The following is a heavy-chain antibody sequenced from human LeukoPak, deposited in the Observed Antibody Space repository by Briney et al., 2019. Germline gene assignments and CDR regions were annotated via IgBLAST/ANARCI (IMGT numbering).Heavy chain of an antibody. CDR2: LSAYNGNT. Sequence: GASVKVSCKASGYTFTSYGISWVRQAPGQGLEWMGWLSAYNGNTNYAQKLQGRVTMTTDTSTSTAYMELRSLRSDDTAVYYCSLVGATENFDYWGQGTLVTVSS. D-gene: IGHD1-26*01. CDR3: SLVGATENFDY. CDR1: GYTFTSYG. V-gene: IGHV1-18*01. J-gene: IGHJ4*02.